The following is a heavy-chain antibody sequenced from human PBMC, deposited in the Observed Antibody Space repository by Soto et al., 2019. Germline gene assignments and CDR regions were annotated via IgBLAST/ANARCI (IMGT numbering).Heavy chain of an antibody. J-gene: IGHJ6*02. V-gene: IGHV1-3*01. Sequence: ASVKVSCKASGYTFTSYAMHWVRQAPGQRLEWMGWINAGNGNTKYSQKFQGRVTITRDTSASTAYMELSSLRSEDTAVYYCARGYSSSWTSYYYYYYGMDVWG. D-gene: IGHD6-13*01. CDR3: ARGYSSSWTSYYYYYYGMDV. CDR1: GYTFTSYA. CDR2: INAGNGNT.